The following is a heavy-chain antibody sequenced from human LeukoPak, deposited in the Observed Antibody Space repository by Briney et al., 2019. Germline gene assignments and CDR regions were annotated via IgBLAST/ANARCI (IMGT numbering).Heavy chain of an antibody. D-gene: IGHD3-3*01. CDR1: GGSISSYY. CDR2: IYYSGST. Sequence: PSETLSLTCTVSGGSISSYYWSWIRQPPGKGLEWIGYIYYSGSTNYNPSLESRVTISVDTSKNQFSLKLSSVTAADTAVYYCARETDDFWSGYYLNWGQGTLVTVSS. V-gene: IGHV4-59*01. CDR3: ARETDDFWSGYYLN. J-gene: IGHJ4*02.